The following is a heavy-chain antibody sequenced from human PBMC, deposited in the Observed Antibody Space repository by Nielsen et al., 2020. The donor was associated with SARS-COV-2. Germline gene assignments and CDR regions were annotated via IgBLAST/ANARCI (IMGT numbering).Heavy chain of an antibody. V-gene: IGHV3-33*01. CDR1: GFSFSTYG. J-gene: IGHJ4*02. CDR2: IWYDGSNE. D-gene: IGHD3-3*02. CDR3: ARVHFRSGSYLDDY. Sequence: GESLKISCAASGFSFSTYGMHWVRQAPGKGLEWVALIWYDGSNEYYTDSVKGRFTISRDNSKNTLYLHMTSLRAEDTAIYYCARVHFRSGSYLDDYWGQGTLVTVSS.